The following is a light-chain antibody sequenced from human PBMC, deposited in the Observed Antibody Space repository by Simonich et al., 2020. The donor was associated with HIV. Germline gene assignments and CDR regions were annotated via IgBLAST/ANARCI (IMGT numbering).Light chain of an antibody. CDR1: SSDGGGYNY. CDR2: DDS. Sequence: QSALTQPASVSGSPGQSITISCTGTSSDGGGYNYVSWYQQHPGKAPKLMIYDDSKRPSGVSNRFSGSKSGNTASLTISGLQAEDEADYYCSSYTSSSTYVVFGGGTKLTVL. CDR3: SSYTSSSTYVV. V-gene: IGLV2-14*01. J-gene: IGLJ2*01.